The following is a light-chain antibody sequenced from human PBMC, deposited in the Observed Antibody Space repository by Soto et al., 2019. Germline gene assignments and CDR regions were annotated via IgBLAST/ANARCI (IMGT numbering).Light chain of an antibody. V-gene: IGLV2-23*02. J-gene: IGLJ1*01. Sequence: QSALTQPASVSGSPGQSITISCTWTSNGVGRYNLVSWYQHHPGKAPRLIIYEVTKRPSGVSTRLSGSKSGNTASLTISGLQAEDEAEYYCCSYAGDYVYVFGTGTKVTVL. CDR2: EVT. CDR3: CSYAGDYVYV. CDR1: SNGVGRYNL.